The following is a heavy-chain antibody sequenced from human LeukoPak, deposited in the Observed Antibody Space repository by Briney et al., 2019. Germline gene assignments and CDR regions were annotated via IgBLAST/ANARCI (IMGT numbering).Heavy chain of an antibody. D-gene: IGHD3-22*01. Sequence: ASVKVSCKASGYTFTSYDINWVRQATGQGLEWMGWMNPNSGNTGYAQKFQGRVTITRNTSISTAYMELSSLRSEDTAVYYCARSLIFHYDNSGAFDIWGQGTMVTVSS. CDR1: GYTFTSYD. CDR2: MNPNSGNT. V-gene: IGHV1-8*03. CDR3: ARSLIFHYDNSGAFDI. J-gene: IGHJ3*02.